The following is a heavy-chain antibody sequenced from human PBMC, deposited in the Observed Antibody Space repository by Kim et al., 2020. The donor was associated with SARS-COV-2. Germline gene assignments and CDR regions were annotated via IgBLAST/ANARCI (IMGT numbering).Heavy chain of an antibody. D-gene: IGHD5-18*01. J-gene: IGHJ4*02. V-gene: IGHV3-23*01. CDR2: ISGSGGST. Sequence: GGSLRLSCAAYGFTFSSYAMSWVRQAPGKVLEWVSGISGSGGSTYYADSVKGRFTISRDNSKNTLYLQMNSLRAEDTAVYYCAKDGYSYGYGPYYFDYWGQGTLVTVSS. CDR1: GFTFSSYA. CDR3: AKDGYSYGYGPYYFDY.